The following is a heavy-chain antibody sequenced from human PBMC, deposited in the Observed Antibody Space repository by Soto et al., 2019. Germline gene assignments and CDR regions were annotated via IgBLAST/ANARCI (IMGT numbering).Heavy chain of an antibody. CDR2: TNQDGSVK. CDR3: ARGPI. Sequence: EVQLVESGGGLVQPGGSLRLSCVVSGFTLSSSWMSWVRQAPGKGLEWVATTNQDGSVKYYVESVKGRFTLSRDNANNSLYLQMNPLIAEDTAVYYFARGPIRGPGTLVTV. D-gene: IGHD5-12*01. J-gene: IGHJ4*02. CDR1: GFTLSSSW. V-gene: IGHV3-7*01.